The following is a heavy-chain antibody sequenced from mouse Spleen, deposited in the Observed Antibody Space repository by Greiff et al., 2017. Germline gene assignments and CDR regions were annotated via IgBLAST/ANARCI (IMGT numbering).Heavy chain of an antibody. CDR3: ARRASYYDYDAVYFDY. CDR1: GYSFTDYI. Sequence: VQLQQTGPELVKPGASVKISCKASGYSFTDYIMLWVKQSHGKSLEWIGNINPYYGSTSYNLKFKGKATLTVDKSSSTAYMQLNSLTSEDSAVYYCARRASYYDYDAVYFDYWGQGTTLTVSS. D-gene: IGHD2-4*01. CDR2: INPYYGST. V-gene: IGHV1-39*01. J-gene: IGHJ2*01.